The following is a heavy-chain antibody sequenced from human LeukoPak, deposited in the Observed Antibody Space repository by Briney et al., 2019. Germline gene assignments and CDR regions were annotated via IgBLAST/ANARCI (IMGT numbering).Heavy chain of an antibody. CDR3: ARVVDSGYEWRGYFDY. Sequence: SETLSLTCNVSGGSIGSYYWSWLRQPPGKGLEWIAYIYYTGSTNYNPSLKSRVTMSVDTSENQFSLKLSSVTAADTAVYFCARVVDSGYEWRGYFDYWGQGRLVTVSS. CDR1: GGSIGSYY. CDR2: IYYTGST. J-gene: IGHJ4*02. V-gene: IGHV4-59*01. D-gene: IGHD3-22*01.